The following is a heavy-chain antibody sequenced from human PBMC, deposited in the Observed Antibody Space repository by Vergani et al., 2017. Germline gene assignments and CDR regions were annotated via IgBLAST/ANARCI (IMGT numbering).Heavy chain of an antibody. CDR3: ARNNKQLRPTGFGL. D-gene: IGHD4-23*01. V-gene: IGHV4-61*02. CDR1: GASINNDFYY. CDR2: IYVSGIT. Sequence: QVQLQESGPGLVKPSQTLSLTCTVSGASINNDFYYWHWIRQPAGKGLEWIWRIYVSGITDYNSSLQSRGSMSVDTTKKQFSLTVTSVTAADAAVYYCARNNKQLRPTGFGLWGQGTMVTVSS. J-gene: IGHJ3*01.